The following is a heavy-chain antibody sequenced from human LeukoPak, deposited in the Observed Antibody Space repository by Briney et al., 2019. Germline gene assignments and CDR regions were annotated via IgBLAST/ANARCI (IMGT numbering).Heavy chain of an antibody. CDR3: ARYTGVNGYYFDY. D-gene: IGHD2-8*01. V-gene: IGHV4-39*02. J-gene: IGHJ4*02. CDR1: GGSTSSRSYY. CDR2: IYHSGST. Sequence: SETLSLTCNVSGGSTSSRSYYWSWLRQPPGKGLEWIATIYHSGSTYYNASLKSRVTISVDTSKSHFSLKLSSVTAADTAMYYCARYTGVNGYYFDYWGQGTLVTVSS.